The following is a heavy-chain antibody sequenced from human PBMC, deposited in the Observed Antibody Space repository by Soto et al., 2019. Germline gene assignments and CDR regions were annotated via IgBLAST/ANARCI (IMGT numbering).Heavy chain of an antibody. CDR1: GFTFSSYG. CDR3: AKGRYYYDSSGYQTHIDY. CDR2: ISYDGSNK. D-gene: IGHD3-22*01. V-gene: IGHV3-30*18. Sequence: GGSLRLSCAASGFTFSSYGMHWVRQAPGKGLEWVAVISYDGSNKYYADSVKGRFTISRDNSKNTLYLQMNSLRAEDTAVYYCAKGRYYYDSSGYQTHIDYWGQGTMVTVSS. J-gene: IGHJ4*02.